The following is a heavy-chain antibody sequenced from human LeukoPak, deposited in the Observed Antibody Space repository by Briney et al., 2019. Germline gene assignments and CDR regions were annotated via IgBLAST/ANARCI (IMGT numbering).Heavy chain of an antibody. D-gene: IGHD3-9*01. V-gene: IGHV1-18*04. J-gene: IGHJ4*02. CDR1: GYTFTSYG. CDR3: ARGYDILTGYNY. Sequence: ASVKVSCKASGYTFTSYGISWVRQSPGQGLEWMGWSSAYNGNTNYAQKLQGRVTMTTDTSTSTAYMELRSLRSDDKAVYYCARGYDILTGYNYWGQETLVTVSS. CDR2: SSAYNGNT.